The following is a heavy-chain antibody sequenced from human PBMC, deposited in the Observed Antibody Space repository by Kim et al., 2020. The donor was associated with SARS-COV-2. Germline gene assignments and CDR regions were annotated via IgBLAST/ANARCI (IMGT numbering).Heavy chain of an antibody. CDR1: GFKFDDYA. Sequence: GGSLRLSCAASGFKFDDYAMHWVRQAPGKGLEWVSGISWNSGNIGYADSVKGRFTISRDNARNSLYLQMNSLRAEDTALYYCAKARGYSFLYGMDCWGQG. J-gene: IGHJ6*02. CDR2: ISWNSGNI. D-gene: IGHD5-18*01. V-gene: IGHV3-9*01. CDR3: AKARGYSFLYGMDC.